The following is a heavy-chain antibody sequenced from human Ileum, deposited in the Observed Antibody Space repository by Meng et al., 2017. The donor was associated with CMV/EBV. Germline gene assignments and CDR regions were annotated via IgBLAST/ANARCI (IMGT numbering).Heavy chain of an antibody. CDR2: IDCRSGTI. V-gene: IGHV3-23*01. D-gene: IGHD2-2*01. J-gene: IGHJ5*02. CDR1: GFTFSTYA. CDR3: AKPLVVEPFKDRWFDP. Sequence: GFTFSTYAINWLSRAPGKGLECVSAIDCRSGTIYYADSVRSQFPISRDNSRNTLYLQMNSLRVEDTAIYYCAKPLVVEPFKDRWFDPWGQGTLVTVSS.